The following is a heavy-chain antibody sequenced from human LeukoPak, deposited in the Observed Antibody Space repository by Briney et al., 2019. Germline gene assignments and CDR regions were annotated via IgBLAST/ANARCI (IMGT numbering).Heavy chain of an antibody. CDR3: XXXPYQLLXXXXXXP. J-gene: IGHJ5*02. V-gene: IGHV4-39*03. CDR1: GGSSSSSRYY. CDR2: SYYSGST. Sequence: SETLSLTCTVSGGSSSSSRYYWGWIRPPPGKGLEWIGRSYYSGSTYYNPSLKSRVTISVDTSKNQFSLNLGSVTAADTAVYYXXXXPYQLLXXXXXXPWGQGTLVTVSS. D-gene: IGHD2-2*01.